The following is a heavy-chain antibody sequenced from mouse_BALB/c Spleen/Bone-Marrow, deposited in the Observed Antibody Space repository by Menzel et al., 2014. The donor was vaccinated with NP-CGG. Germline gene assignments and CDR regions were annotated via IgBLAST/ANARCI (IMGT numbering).Heavy chain of an antibody. CDR2: IRLKSNNYAT. CDR3: TRQPYYGYFDY. D-gene: IGHD1-1*01. Sequence: EVKLVESGGGLVQPGGSMKLSCVASGFTFSNYWMNWVRQSPEKGLEWVAEIRLKSNNYATHYAESVKGRFTISRDDSKSSAYLQMNNLRAEDTGIYYCTRQPYYGYFDYWGQGTTLTVSS. CDR1: GFTFSNYW. V-gene: IGHV6-6*02. J-gene: IGHJ2*01.